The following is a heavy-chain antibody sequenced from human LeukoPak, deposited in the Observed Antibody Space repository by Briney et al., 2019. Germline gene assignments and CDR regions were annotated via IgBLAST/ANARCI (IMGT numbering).Heavy chain of an antibody. V-gene: IGHV4-38-2*01. CDR3: ARHRVGSGDTYYDFWSGYSGFDP. D-gene: IGHD3-3*01. CDR1: GYSISSGYY. J-gene: IGHJ5*02. CDR2: LYHSGST. Sequence: SETLSLTCAVSGYSISSGYYWGWIRQPPGKGLEWIGSLYHSGSTFYNPSLKSRVTISVDTSKHQFSLKLSSVTAADTAVYYCARHRVGSGDTYYDFWSGYSGFDPWGQGTLVTVSS.